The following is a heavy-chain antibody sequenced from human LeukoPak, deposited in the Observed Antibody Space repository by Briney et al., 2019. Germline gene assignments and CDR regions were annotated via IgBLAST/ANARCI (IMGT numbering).Heavy chain of an antibody. J-gene: IGHJ3*02. Sequence: SETLSLTCTVSGGSISSYYWSWIRQPPGKGLEWIGYVQYNGNTNYNPPLKSRVTISVDTSKNQFSLKLSSVTAADTAVYYCARGLHLAAFDIWGQGTMVSVSS. D-gene: IGHD2-21*01. CDR1: GGSISSYY. V-gene: IGHV4-59*01. CDR3: ARGLHLAAFDI. CDR2: VQYNGNT.